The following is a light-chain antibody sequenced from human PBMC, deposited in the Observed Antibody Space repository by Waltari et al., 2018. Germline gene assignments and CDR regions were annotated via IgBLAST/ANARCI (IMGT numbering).Light chain of an antibody. CDR1: SSAVGGYDY. CDR2: EVT. CDR3: SSFAGSNNYV. J-gene: IGLJ1*01. V-gene: IGLV2-8*01. Sequence: HSALTQPPSASGSPGQSVPIPCTGTSSAVGGYDYVSWYQQQPGKAPKLIISEVTKRPSGVPDRFSGSKSGNTASLTVSGLQADDEADYYCSSFAGSNNYVFGTATKVTVL.